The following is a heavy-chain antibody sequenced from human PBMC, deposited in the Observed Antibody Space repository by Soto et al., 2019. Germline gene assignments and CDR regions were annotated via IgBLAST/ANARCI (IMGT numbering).Heavy chain of an antibody. V-gene: IGHV3-11*01. CDR2: ISSSGYTT. Sequence: QVQLVESGGGLVKPGGSLRLSCAASGFTFSDFYMSWIRLAPGRGLEWISYISSSGYTTYYADSVKGRVTISRDNAKKSLYLQMNSLRDEDTAVYFCARRRGHSGYDLDQWGQGTLVTVSS. J-gene: IGHJ4*02. CDR3: ARRRGHSGYDLDQ. CDR1: GFTFSDFY. D-gene: IGHD5-12*01.